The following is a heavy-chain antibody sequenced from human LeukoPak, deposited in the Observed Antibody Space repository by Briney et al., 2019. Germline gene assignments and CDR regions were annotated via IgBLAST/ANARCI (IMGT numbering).Heavy chain of an antibody. J-gene: IGHJ4*02. CDR2: ISSSSSTI. CDR3: ARGPLYYDILTGYYNYYFEY. D-gene: IGHD3-9*01. Sequence: GGSLRLSCAASGFTFSSYSMNWVRQAPGKGLEWGSYISSSSSTIYYADSVKGRFTISRDNAKNSLYLQMNSLRAEDTAVYYCARGPLYYDILTGYYNYYFEYWGQGTLVTVS. CDR1: GFTFSSYS. V-gene: IGHV3-48*01.